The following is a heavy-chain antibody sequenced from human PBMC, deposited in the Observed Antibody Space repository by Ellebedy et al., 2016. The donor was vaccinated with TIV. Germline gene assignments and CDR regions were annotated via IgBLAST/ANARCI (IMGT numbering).Heavy chain of an antibody. J-gene: IGHJ6*02. CDR3: AREMGYDTLTGNYGMDV. D-gene: IGHD3-9*01. V-gene: IGHV4-31*03. CDR2: IYYSGST. CDR1: GGSISSGGYY. Sequence: SETLSLTCTVPGGSISSGGYYWSWIRQLPGKGLEWIGYIYYSGSTYYNPSLRSRVTISVDTSKNQFSLKLSSVTAADTAVYYCAREMGYDTLTGNYGMDVWGQGTTVTVSS.